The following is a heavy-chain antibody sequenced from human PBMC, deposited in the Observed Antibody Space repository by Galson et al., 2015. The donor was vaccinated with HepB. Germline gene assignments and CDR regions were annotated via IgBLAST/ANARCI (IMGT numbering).Heavy chain of an antibody. CDR3: ARVGLGDPFDLDY. Sequence: SLRLSCAASGFTFSSYGMHWVRQAPGKGLEWVAVIWYDGSNKYYADSVKGRFTISRDNSKNTLYLQMNSLRAEDTAVYYCARVGLGDPFDLDYWGQGTLVTVSS. J-gene: IGHJ4*02. CDR1: GFTFSSYG. CDR2: IWYDGSNK. D-gene: IGHD2-21*02. V-gene: IGHV3-33*01.